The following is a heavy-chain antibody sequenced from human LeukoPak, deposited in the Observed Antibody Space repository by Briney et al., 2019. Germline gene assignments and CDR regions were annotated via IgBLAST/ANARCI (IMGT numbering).Heavy chain of an antibody. D-gene: IGHD3-22*01. CDR3: ARDAVTQPRSDISGYSPPYHFDY. V-gene: IGHV3-21*01. CDR2: ISSTSRYI. CDR1: GFTFSSYS. Sequence: PGGTLRLSCAAYGFTFSSYSRKWVRQAPGKGLEWGSYISSTSRYIYYAASVKARFTISIYNAKNSLYLQLNSLTAEHTAVYYCARDAVTQPRSDISGYSPPYHFDYWGQGTLVTVSS. J-gene: IGHJ4*02.